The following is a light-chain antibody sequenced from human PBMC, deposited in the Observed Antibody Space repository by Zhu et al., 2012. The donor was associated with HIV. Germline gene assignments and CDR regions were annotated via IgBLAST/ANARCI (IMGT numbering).Light chain of an antibody. J-gene: IGKJ1*01. Sequence: DIQMTQSPSTLSASVGDRVTITCRASQSINTWLAWFQQKPGEAPKLLIYTASSLQSGVPSRFSGSGSGTEFTLTISSLQPDDFATYYCQQYNSYPWTFGQGTKVEI. V-gene: IGKV1-5*03. CDR2: TAS. CDR3: QQYNSYPWT. CDR1: QSINTW.